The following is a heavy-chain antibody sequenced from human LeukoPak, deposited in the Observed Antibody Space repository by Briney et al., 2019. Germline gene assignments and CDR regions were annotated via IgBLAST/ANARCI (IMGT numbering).Heavy chain of an antibody. J-gene: IGHJ4*02. CDR1: GYSISSGYY. Sequence: PSETLSLTCTVSGYSISSGYYWGWIRQPPGKRLEWIGSIYHTGNTFYNPSLRSRVTISVDTSKNQFSLNMTSVTAADTAMYHCARASRSTPPDNWGQGTLVTVSS. V-gene: IGHV4-38-2*02. CDR2: IYHTGNT. CDR3: ARASRSTPPDN. D-gene: IGHD2-2*01.